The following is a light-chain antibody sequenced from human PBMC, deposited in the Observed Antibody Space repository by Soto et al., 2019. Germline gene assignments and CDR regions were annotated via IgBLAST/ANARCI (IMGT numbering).Light chain of an antibody. CDR1: SSDVGGYNY. CDR2: DVS. V-gene: IGLV2-14*01. J-gene: IGLJ2*01. Sequence: QSALTQPASVSGSPGQSITISCTGTSSDVGGYNYVSWHQQHPGKAPKLMIYDVSNRPSGVSNRFSCSKSGNTASLTISGLQAEDEADYYCSSYTSSSTVIFGGGTKLTVL. CDR3: SSYTSSSTVI.